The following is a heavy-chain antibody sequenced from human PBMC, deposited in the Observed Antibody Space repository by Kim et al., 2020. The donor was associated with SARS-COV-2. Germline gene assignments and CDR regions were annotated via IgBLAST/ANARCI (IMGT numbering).Heavy chain of an antibody. J-gene: IGHJ6*02. CDR1: GYTFTGYY. D-gene: IGHD6-13*01. V-gene: IGHV1-2*06. CDR3: ARGDCIAAARSCYYYYYGMDV. Sequence: ASVKVSCKASGYTFTGYYMHWVRQAPGQGLEWMGRINPNSGGTNYAQKFQGRVTMTRDTSISTAYMELSRLRSDDTAVYYCARGDCIAAARSCYYYYYGMDVWGQGTTVTVSS. CDR2: INPNSGGT.